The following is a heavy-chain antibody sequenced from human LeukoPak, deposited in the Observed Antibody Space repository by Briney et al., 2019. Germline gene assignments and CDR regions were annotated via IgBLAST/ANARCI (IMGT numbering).Heavy chain of an antibody. Sequence: GRSLRLSCAASGFTFSSYGMHWVRQAPGKGLEWVAVIWYDGSNKYYADSVKGRFTISRDNSKNTLYLQMNSLRAEDTAVYYCAKDYGSGSYYFDYWGQGTLVTVSS. CDR2: IWYDGSNK. CDR1: GFTFSSYG. V-gene: IGHV3-33*06. D-gene: IGHD3-10*01. CDR3: AKDYGSGSYYFDY. J-gene: IGHJ4*02.